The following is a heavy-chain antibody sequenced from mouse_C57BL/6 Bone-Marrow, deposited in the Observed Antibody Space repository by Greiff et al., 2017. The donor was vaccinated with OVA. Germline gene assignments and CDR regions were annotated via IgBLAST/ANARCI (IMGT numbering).Heavy chain of an antibody. CDR2: IDPETGGT. CDR3: TRGGYYYGRSYENDY. V-gene: IGHV1-15*01. CDR1: GYTFTDYE. Sequence: VQLQQSGAELVRPGASVTLSCKASGYTFTDYEMHWVKQTPVHGLEWIGAIDPETGGTAYNQKFKGKAILTADKSSSTAYMELRSLTSEDSAVYYCTRGGYYYGRSYENDYWGQGTTVTVSS. J-gene: IGHJ2*01. D-gene: IGHD1-1*01.